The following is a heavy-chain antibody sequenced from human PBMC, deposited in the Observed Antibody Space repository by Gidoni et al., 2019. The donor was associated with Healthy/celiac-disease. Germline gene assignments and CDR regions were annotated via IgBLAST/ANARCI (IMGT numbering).Heavy chain of an antibody. Sequence: EVQRLESGGGLVQPGGSLRLSCAASGFTFSRYAMRWVRQARGKWLEWVSAISGSGGRTYYADSVKGLFTISRDNSKNTLYLQMNSLRAEDTAVYYCAKAWHKLYHFDYWGQGTLVTVSS. D-gene: IGHD2-2*02. V-gene: IGHV3-23*01. J-gene: IGHJ4*02. CDR3: AKAWHKLYHFDY. CDR1: GFTFSRYA. CDR2: ISGSGGRT.